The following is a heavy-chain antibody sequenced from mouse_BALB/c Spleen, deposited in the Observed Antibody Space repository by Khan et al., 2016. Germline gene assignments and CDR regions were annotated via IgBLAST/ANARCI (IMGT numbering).Heavy chain of an antibody. CDR2: ISYSGST. D-gene: IGHD1-1*01. V-gene: IGHV3-2*02. CDR3: ARSGSYGSSDNGYYEV. Sequence: EVQLQEAGPGLVKPSQSLSLTCTVTGYSITSDYAWNWIRQFPGNKLEWMGYISYSGSTSYNPSLKSRISITRATSKNQFFLQLNLVTTEDTATYYCARSGSYGSSDNGYYEVWGAGTTVTVSS. CDR1: GYSITSDYA. J-gene: IGHJ1*01.